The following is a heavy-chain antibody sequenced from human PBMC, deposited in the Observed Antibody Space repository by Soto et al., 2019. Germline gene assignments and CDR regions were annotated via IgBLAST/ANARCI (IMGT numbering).Heavy chain of an antibody. V-gene: IGHV5-51*01. Sequence: PGESLKISCKGSGYSFTSYWLGWVRQMPGKGLGRMGIIYPGDSDTRYSPSFQGQVTISADKSITTTYLQWSSLKASDTATYYGARLCDTSCWYDYWGQGTLVTVSS. CDR2: IYPGDSDT. D-gene: IGHD6-19*01. CDR1: GYSFTSYW. CDR3: ARLCDTSCWYDY. J-gene: IGHJ4*02.